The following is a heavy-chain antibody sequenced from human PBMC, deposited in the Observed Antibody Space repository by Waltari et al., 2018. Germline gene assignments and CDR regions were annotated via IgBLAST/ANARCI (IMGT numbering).Heavy chain of an antibody. CDR1: GFTVRSNY. CDR3: ARGRGQQLVPFWY. D-gene: IGHD6-13*01. Sequence: EVQLLESGGGLVEPGGSLRLSCAASGFTVRSNYMIWVRQAPGKGLEWVSVIYSGGSRYYADSVKGRFTISRHKSKNTLYLQMNSLRAEDTAVYYCARGRGQQLVPFWYWGQGTLVTVSS. J-gene: IGHJ4*02. V-gene: IGHV3-53*04. CDR2: IYSGGSR.